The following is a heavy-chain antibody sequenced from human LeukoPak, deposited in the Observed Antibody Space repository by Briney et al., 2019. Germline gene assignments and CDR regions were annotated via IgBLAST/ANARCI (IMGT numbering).Heavy chain of an antibody. CDR1: RGSITSGNYY. V-gene: IGHV4-61*02. CDR2: IYMRGNT. Sequence: SQTLSLTCTVSRGSITSGNYYWNWIRQPAGKGLEWVGRIYMRGNTNYNPSLKSRVVISMDTSKNQFSLRLTSVTAADTAVYFCAREGDWSALDFWGQGTLVTVSS. CDR3: AREGDWSALDF. J-gene: IGHJ4*02. D-gene: IGHD2-21*01.